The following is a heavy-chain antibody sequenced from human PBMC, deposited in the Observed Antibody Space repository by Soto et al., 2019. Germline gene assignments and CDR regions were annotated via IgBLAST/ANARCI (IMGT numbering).Heavy chain of an antibody. CDR2: VSGGSGTT. D-gene: IGHD1-1*01. V-gene: IGHV3-23*01. CDR1: GFSFSTYG. J-gene: IGHJ4*02. Sequence: EVQLLESGGGLVQPGGSLRLSCAVSGFSFSTYGVTWVRQAPGKGLEWVSGVSGGSGTTHYADSVKGRFTITGDTSKNKVYLQMNSLRVEDTAVYYCAKWNGYGDHWGQGTLVTVSS. CDR3: AKWNGYGDH.